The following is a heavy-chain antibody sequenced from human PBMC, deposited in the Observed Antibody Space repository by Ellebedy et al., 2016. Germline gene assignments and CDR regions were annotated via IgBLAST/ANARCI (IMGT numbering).Heavy chain of an antibody. CDR1: GFTFSSYA. CDR3: ARGPPLGPYYYYGMDV. V-gene: IGHV3-30-3*01. J-gene: IGHJ6*02. Sequence: GGSLRLXXAASGFTFSSYAMHWVRQAPGKGLEWVAVISYDGSNKYYADSVKGRFTISRDNSKNTLYLQMNSLRAEDTAVYYCARGPPLGPYYYYGMDVWGQGTTVTVSS. CDR2: ISYDGSNK.